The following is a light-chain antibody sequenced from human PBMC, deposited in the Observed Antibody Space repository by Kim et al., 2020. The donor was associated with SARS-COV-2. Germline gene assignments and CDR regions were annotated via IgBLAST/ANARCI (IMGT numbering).Light chain of an antibody. CDR1: QSDGGAYNL. Sequence: GRSLPISRNETQSDGGAYNLVSWYQQYPGKGPKLIIYEGNKRPSDVSNRFSGSKSGNWASLTISGLQAEDEADYHCCSYAGYTTWVFGGGTQLTVL. J-gene: IGLJ3*02. CDR3: CSYAGYTTWV. V-gene: IGLV2-23*01. CDR2: EGN.